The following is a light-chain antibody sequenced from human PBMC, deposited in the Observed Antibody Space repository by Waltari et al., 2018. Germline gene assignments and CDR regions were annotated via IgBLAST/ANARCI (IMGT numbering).Light chain of an antibody. V-gene: IGKV4-1*01. CDR3: QHYYRTPYS. J-gene: IGKJ2*03. CDR2: WAS. Sequence: IVMTQSPASLAVSLGERANINRKAHQSVFFSSTNKNYVAWYQQRPGQPPRLLLSWASIRESGVPDRVVGSGSGTDFTLTINSLQAEDVALYYCQHYYRTPYSFGQGTKLEIK. CDR1: QSVFFSSTNKNY.